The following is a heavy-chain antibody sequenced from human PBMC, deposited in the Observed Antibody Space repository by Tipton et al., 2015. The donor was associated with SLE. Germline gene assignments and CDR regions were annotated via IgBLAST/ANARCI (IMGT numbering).Heavy chain of an antibody. CDR1: DDSIGTHY. CDR2: ISYTGNT. J-gene: IGHJ2*01. V-gene: IGHV4-59*11. Sequence: TLSLTCTVSDDSIGTHYWSWIRQPPGKGLEWIGYISYTGNTNFNPSPKSRVTMSVATSKNQFSLRLTSVTAAGTAMYYCARDSAVNFWYFDLWGRGTLVTVSS. CDR3: ARDSAVNFWYFDL.